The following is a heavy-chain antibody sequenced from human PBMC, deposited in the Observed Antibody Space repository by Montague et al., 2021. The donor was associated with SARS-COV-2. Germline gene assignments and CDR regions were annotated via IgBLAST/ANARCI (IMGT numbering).Heavy chain of an antibody. J-gene: IGHJ4*02. CDR3: ARGGGYSYGALDY. V-gene: IGHV4-34*01. CDR2: INHSGST. D-gene: IGHD5-18*01. Sequence: SETLSLTCVVYGGSFSGYHWSWIRQPPGKGLEWIGEINHSGSTNYNPSLKRRVTISVDTSKKQFSLRLNSVTAADTAVYYCARGGGYSYGALDYWGQGTLVTVSS. CDR1: GGSFSGYH.